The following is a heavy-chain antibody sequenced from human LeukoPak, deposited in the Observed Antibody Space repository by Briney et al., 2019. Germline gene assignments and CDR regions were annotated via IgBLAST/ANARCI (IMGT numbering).Heavy chain of an antibody. CDR1: GFTFSNYV. J-gene: IGHJ6*03. D-gene: IGHD6-19*01. V-gene: IGHV3-23*01. CDR3: ARAGVYYYYYMDV. CDR2: ISGSGGST. Sequence: GGSLRLSCAASGFTFSNYVMSWVRQAPGKGLEWVSAISGSGGSTYYADSVKGRFTISRDNSKNTLYLQMNSLRAEDTAVYYCARAGVYYYYYMDVWGKGTTVTVSS.